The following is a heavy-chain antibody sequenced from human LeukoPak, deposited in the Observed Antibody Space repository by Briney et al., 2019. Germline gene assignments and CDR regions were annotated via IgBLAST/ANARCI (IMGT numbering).Heavy chain of an antibody. J-gene: IGHJ5*02. CDR3: ARVPHFGDYGWFDP. CDR1: GGSISSYY. D-gene: IGHD4-17*01. CDR2: MYNSGTT. Sequence: SETLSLTCTVSGGSISSYYWSWIRQPPGKGLEWIGYMYNSGTTNYNPSLKSRVTISIDTSKNQFSLKVSSVIAADTAVYYCARVPHFGDYGWFDPWGQGTLVTVSS. V-gene: IGHV4-59*01.